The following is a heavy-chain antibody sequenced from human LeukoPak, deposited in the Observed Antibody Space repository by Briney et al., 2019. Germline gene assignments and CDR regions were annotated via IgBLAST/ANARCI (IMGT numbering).Heavy chain of an antibody. CDR2: IYYSGST. J-gene: IGHJ4*02. D-gene: IGHD3-22*01. CDR3: ARGDSSGYYGY. CDR1: GGSINRYF. V-gene: IGHV4-59*01. Sequence: PSETLSLTCTVSGGSINRYFWSWIRQPPGKGLEWIGYIYYSGSTNYNPSLKSRVAISVDTSKNQFSLKLSSVTAADTAVYYCARGDSSGYYGYWGQGTLVTVSS.